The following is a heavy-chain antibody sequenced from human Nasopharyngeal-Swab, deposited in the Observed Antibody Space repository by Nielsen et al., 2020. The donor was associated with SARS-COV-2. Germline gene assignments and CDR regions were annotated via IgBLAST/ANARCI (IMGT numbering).Heavy chain of an antibody. V-gene: IGHV3-73*01. CDR1: GFTSSASS. J-gene: IGHJ5*02. Sequence: GESLKISCAASGFTSSASSMQWVRQASGKGLEWIGLVKSKDDNYATAYAASSKGRFTISRDDSKNMAYLQMNSLKTEDTALYYCALASSGRKNNWFDPWGQGTLVTVSS. D-gene: IGHD1-1*01. CDR2: VKSKDDNYAT. CDR3: ALASSGRKNNWFDP.